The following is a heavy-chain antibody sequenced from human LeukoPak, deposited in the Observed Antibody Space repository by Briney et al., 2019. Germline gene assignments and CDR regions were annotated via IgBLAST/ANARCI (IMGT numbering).Heavy chain of an antibody. CDR2: ISSSSSHI. CDR3: ARGVGATWMYA. V-gene: IGHV3-21*01. D-gene: IGHD1-26*01. CDR1: GFTFSSYS. J-gene: IGHJ3*01. Sequence: PGGSLRLSCAASGFTFSSYSMNWVRQAPGKGLEWVSSISSSSSHIYYADSVKGRFTISRDNAKNSLYLQMNSLRAEDTAVSYCARGVGATWMYAWGQGTMVTVSS.